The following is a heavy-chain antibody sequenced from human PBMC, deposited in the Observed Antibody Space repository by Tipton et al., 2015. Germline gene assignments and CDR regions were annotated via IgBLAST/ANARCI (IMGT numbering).Heavy chain of an antibody. CDR1: GGSISSYY. CDR3: VRGGNNWLDP. J-gene: IGHJ5*02. D-gene: IGHD2-15*01. V-gene: IGHV4-59*01. Sequence: LSLTCTVSGGSISSYYWSWIRQPPGKGLEWIGQIYYSGSTNYNPSLKSRVTISVDTSKNQFSLKLSSVTAADTAVYYCVRGGNNWLDPWGQGTLVTVSS. CDR2: IYYSGST.